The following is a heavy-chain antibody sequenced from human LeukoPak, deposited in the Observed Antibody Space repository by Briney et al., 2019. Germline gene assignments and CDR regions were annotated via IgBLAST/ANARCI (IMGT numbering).Heavy chain of an antibody. V-gene: IGHV4-34*01. CDR1: GGSFSGYY. CDR2: INHSGST. J-gene: IGHJ4*02. CDR3: ARGWGVLAIDY. D-gene: IGHD3-16*01. Sequence: SETLSLTCAVYGGSFSGYYWSWIRQPPGKGLEWIGEINHSGSTNYNPSLKSRVTISVDTSENQFSLKLSSVTAADTAVYYCARGWGVLAIDYWGQGTLVTVSS.